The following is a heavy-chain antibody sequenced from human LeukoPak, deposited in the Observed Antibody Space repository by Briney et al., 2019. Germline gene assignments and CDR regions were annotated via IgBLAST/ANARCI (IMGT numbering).Heavy chain of an antibody. D-gene: IGHD5-24*01. V-gene: IGHV3-23*01. CDR3: AKDIQLST. J-gene: IGHJ3*01. CDR1: GFTFSGSA. Sequence: PGGSLRLSCAASGFTFSGSAIHWVRQSSGKGLEWVSLIGSSGGSTYYADSVKGRFTISRDNSKNTLSLQMNSLRVEDTAIYYCAKDIQLSTWGLGTMVTVSS. CDR2: IGSSGGST.